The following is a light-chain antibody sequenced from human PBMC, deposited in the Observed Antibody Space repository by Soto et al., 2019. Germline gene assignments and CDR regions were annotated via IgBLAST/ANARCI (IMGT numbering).Light chain of an antibody. CDR2: EVS. Sequence: QSALTQPASVSGSPGQSITISCTGTSGDVGGYYYVSWYQQLPGKAPKLMISEVSNRPSGVSNRFSGSKSGNTASLTISGLQAEDEADYYCQVWDSGSDLFGGGTKLTVL. CDR1: SGDVGGYYY. CDR3: QVWDSGSDL. V-gene: IGLV2-14*01. J-gene: IGLJ2*01.